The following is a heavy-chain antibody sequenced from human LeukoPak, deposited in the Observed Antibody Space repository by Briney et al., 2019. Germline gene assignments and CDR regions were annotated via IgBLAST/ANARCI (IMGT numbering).Heavy chain of an antibody. CDR1: GFTFSSYE. V-gene: IGHV3-53*01. CDR3: ARRAGSYSHSYDY. Sequence: GGSLRLSCAASGFTFSSYEMNWVRQAPGKGLEWVSFIYSGGSTYYADSVRGRFIISRDNSKNTLYLQMNSLRAEDTAVYYCARRAGSYSHSYDYWGQGTLVTVSS. J-gene: IGHJ4*02. CDR2: IYSGGST. D-gene: IGHD2-15*01.